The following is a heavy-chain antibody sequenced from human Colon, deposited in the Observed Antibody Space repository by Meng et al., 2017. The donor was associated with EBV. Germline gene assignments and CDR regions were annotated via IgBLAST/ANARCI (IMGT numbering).Heavy chain of an antibody. CDR1: GTSITSSNW. D-gene: IGHD4-17*01. Sequence: QVPPQAWGPRLVKPSGTLSLTCAVSGTSITSSNWWSWVRQPPGKGLEWIGEIYYGGSTNYNPSLKSRVTISLDESKNQFSLRLASMTAADTAVYYCASLYGDFAFWGQGTLVTVSS. CDR2: IYYGGST. CDR3: ASLYGDFAF. J-gene: IGHJ4*02. V-gene: IGHV4-4*02.